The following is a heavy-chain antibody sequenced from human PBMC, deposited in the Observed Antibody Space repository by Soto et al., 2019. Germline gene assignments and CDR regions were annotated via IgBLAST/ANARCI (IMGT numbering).Heavy chain of an antibody. J-gene: IGHJ6*02. D-gene: IGHD2-2*01. CDR3: ARRVVPADYYYYGMDV. CDR1: GGSISSGDYY. Sequence: PSETLSLTCTVSGGSISSGDYYWSWIRQPPGKGLEWIGYIYYSGSTYYNPSLKSRVTISVDTSKNQFSLKLSSVTAADTAVYYCARRVVPADYYYYGMDVWGQGTTVTVSS. V-gene: IGHV4-30-4*01. CDR2: IYYSGST.